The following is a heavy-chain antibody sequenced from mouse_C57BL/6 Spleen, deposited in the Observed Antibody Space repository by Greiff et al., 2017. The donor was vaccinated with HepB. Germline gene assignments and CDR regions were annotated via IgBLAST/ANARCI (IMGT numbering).Heavy chain of an antibody. J-gene: IGHJ4*01. V-gene: IGHV1-61*01. CDR2: IYPSDSET. CDR1: GYTFTSYW. CDR3: ARPFRGAMDY. Sequence: QVQLQQPGAELVRPGSSVKLSCKASGYTFTSYWMDWVKQRPGQGLEWIGNIYPSDSETHYNQKFKDKATLTVDKSSSTADMQLSSLTSEDSAVYYCARPFRGAMDYWGQGTSVTVSS.